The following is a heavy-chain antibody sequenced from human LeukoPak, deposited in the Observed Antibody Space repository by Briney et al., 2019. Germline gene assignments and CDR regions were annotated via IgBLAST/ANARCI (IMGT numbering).Heavy chain of an antibody. V-gene: IGHV1-69*13. J-gene: IGHJ4*02. D-gene: IGHD3-9*01. CDR2: IISPFDTA. CDR3: ARDLVGSHTGYSSGAWDY. Sequence: SVKVSCKASGGTFSNYAISWVRQAPGQGLEWMGGIISPFDTADYAQKFQGRLTITADESTSTAYMELSSLRPKDTAVYYCARDLVGSHTGYSSGAWDYWGQGTLVTVSS. CDR1: GGTFSNYA.